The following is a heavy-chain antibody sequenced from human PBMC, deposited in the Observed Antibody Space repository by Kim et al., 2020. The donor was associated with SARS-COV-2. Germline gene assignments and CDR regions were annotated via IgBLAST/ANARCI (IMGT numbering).Heavy chain of an antibody. Sequence: SAHYVHGRFPSSSVNSKNTLYLQINSLRAEDTAVYYCARDPLGRGVTLDYWGQGTLVTVSS. D-gene: IGHD3-10*01. V-gene: IGHV3-66*01. CDR3: ARDPLGRGVTLDY. J-gene: IGHJ4*02.